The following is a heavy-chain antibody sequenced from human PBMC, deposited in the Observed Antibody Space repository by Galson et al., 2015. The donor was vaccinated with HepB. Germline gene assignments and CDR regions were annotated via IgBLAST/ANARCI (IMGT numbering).Heavy chain of an antibody. V-gene: IGHV3-9*01. CDR3: AKSGMRYCSSTSCSENWFDP. D-gene: IGHD2-2*01. CDR2: ISWNSGSI. J-gene: IGHJ5*02. CDR1: GFTFDDYA. Sequence: SLRLSCAASGFTFDDYAMHWVRQAPGKGLEWVSGISWNSGSIGYADSVKGRFTISRDNAKNSLYLLMNSLRAEDTALYYCAKSGMRYCSSTSCSENWFDPWGQGTLVTVSS.